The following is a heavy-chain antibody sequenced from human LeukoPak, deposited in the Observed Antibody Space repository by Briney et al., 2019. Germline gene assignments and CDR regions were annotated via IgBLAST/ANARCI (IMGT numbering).Heavy chain of an antibody. D-gene: IGHD2-8*01. CDR1: GLTFDDYA. Sequence: GRSLRLSCAASGLTFDDYAMHWVRQAPGKGLEWVSGISWNSGSIGYADSVKGRFTISRDNAKNSLYLQMNSLRAEDTALYYCAKDMYTNGAPAANFDYWGQGTLVTVSS. J-gene: IGHJ4*02. CDR3: AKDMYTNGAPAANFDY. CDR2: ISWNSGSI. V-gene: IGHV3-9*01.